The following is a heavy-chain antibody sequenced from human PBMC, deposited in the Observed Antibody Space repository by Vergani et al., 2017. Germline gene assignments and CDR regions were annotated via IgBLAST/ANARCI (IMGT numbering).Heavy chain of an antibody. Sequence: QVQLVQSGAEVKKPGSSVKVSCKASGYTFTSYAMHWVRQAPGQRLEWMGWINTNTGNPTYAQGFTGRFVFSLDTSVSTAYLQISSLKAEDTAVYYCARGGYSYGYADYYYGMDVWGKGTTVTVSS. V-gene: IGHV7-4-1*02. CDR2: INTNTGNP. CDR3: ARGGYSYGYADYYYGMDV. J-gene: IGHJ6*04. D-gene: IGHD5-18*01. CDR1: GYTFTSYA.